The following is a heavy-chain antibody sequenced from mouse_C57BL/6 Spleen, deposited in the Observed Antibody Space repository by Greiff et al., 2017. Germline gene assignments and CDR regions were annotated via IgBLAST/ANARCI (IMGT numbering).Heavy chain of an antibody. D-gene: IGHD2-12*01. CDR3: AMTGYYTYFDY. V-gene: IGHV1-74*01. CDR1: GYTFTSYW. CDR2: IHPSDSDT. Sequence: QVQLQQPGAELVKPGASVKVSCKASGYTFTSYWMHWVKQRPGQGLEWIGRIHPSDSDTNYNQKFKGKATLTVDKSSSTAYMQLSSLTSEDAAVYYCAMTGYYTYFDYWGQGTTLTVSS. J-gene: IGHJ2*01.